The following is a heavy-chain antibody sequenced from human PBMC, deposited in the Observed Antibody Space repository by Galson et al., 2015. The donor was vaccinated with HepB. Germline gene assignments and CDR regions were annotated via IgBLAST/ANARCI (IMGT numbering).Heavy chain of an antibody. CDR1: GFTFSNAW. V-gene: IGHV3-15*01. Sequence: SLRLSCAASGFTFSNAWMSWVRQAPGKGLEWVGRIKSKTDGGTTDYAAPVKGRFTISRDDSKNTLYLQMNSLKTEDTAVYYCTTDLGTRQLLWWGDAFDIWGQGTMVTVSS. J-gene: IGHJ3*02. D-gene: IGHD2-2*01. CDR2: IKSKTDGGTT. CDR3: TTDLGTRQLLWWGDAFDI.